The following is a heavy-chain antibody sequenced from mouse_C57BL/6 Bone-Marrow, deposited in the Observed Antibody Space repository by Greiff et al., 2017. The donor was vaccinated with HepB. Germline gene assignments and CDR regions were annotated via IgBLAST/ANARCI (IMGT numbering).Heavy chain of an antibody. D-gene: IGHD1-1*01. V-gene: IGHV5-17*01. Sequence: EVQGVESGGGLVKPGGSLKLSCAASGFTFSDYGMHWVRQAPEKGLEWVAYISSGSSTIYYADTVKGRFTISRDNAKNTLFLQMTSLRSEDTAMYYCARVGGYYYGSSYDWYFDVWGTGTTVTVSS. CDR3: ARVGGYYYGSSYDWYFDV. CDR1: GFTFSDYG. J-gene: IGHJ1*03. CDR2: ISSGSSTI.